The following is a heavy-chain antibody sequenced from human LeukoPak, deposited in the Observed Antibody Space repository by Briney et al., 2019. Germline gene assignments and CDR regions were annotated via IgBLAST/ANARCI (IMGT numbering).Heavy chain of an antibody. Sequence: ASVKVSCKASGYTFTSYGISWVRQAPGQGLEWIGWISAYNGNTNYAQKLQGRVTMTTDTSTSTAYMELRSLRSDDTAVYYCARYCSSTSCYANWFDPWGQGTLVTVSS. CDR3: ARYCSSTSCYANWFDP. J-gene: IGHJ5*02. CDR1: GYTFTSYG. CDR2: ISAYNGNT. V-gene: IGHV1-18*01. D-gene: IGHD2-2*01.